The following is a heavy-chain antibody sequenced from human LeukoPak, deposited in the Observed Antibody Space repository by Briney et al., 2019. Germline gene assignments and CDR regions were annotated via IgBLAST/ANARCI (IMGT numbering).Heavy chain of an antibody. D-gene: IGHD6-13*01. CDR1: GFTFDDYA. CDR2: ISGGGGST. CDR3: AKDLASRRGIAAAGSFDP. Sequence: PGGSLRLSCAASGFTFDDYAMHWVRHAPGKGLEWVSLISGGGGSTYYADSVKGRFTISRDNSKNSLYLQMNSLRTEDTALYYCAKDLASRRGIAAAGSFDPWGQGTLVTVSS. J-gene: IGHJ5*02. V-gene: IGHV3-43*02.